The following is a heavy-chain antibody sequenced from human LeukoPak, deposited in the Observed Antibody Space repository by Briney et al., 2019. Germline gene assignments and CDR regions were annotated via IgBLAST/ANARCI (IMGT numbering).Heavy chain of an antibody. CDR1: GFTFSNFG. D-gene: IGHD3-22*01. Sequence: PGGSLRLSCAASGFTFSNFGMHWVRQTPGKGLEWVSSISSSSSYIYYADSVKGRFTISRDNAKNSLYLQMNSLRAEDTAVYYCARDLRSSVVSRFDYWGQGTLVTVSS. CDR3: ARDLRSSVVSRFDY. V-gene: IGHV3-21*01. CDR2: ISSSSSYI. J-gene: IGHJ4*02.